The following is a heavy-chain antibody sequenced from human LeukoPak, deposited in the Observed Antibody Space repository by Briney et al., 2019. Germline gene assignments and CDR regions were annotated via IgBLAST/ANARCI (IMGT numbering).Heavy chain of an antibody. CDR1: GFSFNTYL. CDR3: ARPDDSESFYRANHY. V-gene: IGHV3-30*03. D-gene: IGHD3-10*01. J-gene: IGHJ4*02. Sequence: GRSLRLSCAASGFSFNTYLMHWVREAPGKGLEWVAVISNDGNNKYYADSVKGRFTISRDNSNNTLSLQMNGLRVEDTAVYYCARPDDSESFYRANHYWGRGTLVTVS. CDR2: ISNDGNNK.